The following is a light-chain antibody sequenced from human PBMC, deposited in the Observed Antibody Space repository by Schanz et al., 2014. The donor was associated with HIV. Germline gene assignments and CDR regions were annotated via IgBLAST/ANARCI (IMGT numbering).Light chain of an antibody. CDR3: STYTTSKTWV. Sequence: QSALTQPASVSGSPGQSITISCTGVRGDVGDHNYVSWYKQQPGKAPKLLLYDVTSRPSGISDRFSASKTGETASLTISGLQAEDEAEYYCSTYTTSKTWVFGGGTKLTVL. V-gene: IGLV2-14*03. CDR2: DVT. J-gene: IGLJ3*02. CDR1: RGDVGDHNY.